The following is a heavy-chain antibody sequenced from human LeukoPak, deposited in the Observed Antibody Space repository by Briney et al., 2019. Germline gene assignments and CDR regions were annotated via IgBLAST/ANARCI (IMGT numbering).Heavy chain of an antibody. V-gene: IGHV3-15*07. CDR2: IKSKTDGGTT. J-gene: IGHJ4*02. D-gene: IGHD5-12*01. CDR1: GFTFSNAW. Sequence: GGSLRLSCAASGFTFSNAWMNWVRQAPGKGLEWVSRIKSKTDGGTTDYAAPVKGRFTISRDDSKNTLYLQMNSLKTEDTAVYYCTTRAPSGYEGSLDYWGQGTLVTVSS. CDR3: TTRAPSGYEGSLDY.